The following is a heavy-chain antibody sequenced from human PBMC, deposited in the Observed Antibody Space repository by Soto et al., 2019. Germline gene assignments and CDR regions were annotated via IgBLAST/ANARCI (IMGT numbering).Heavy chain of an antibody. CDR2: IYYSGST. CDR1: GRSISSDDYY. J-gene: IGHJ4*02. Sequence: DTLSLICNVYGRSISSDDYYWHSIRQRPGKRLEWIGYIYYSGSTNYNPSLKGRVTISVDTSKNQFSLKLSSVTASDTAVYYCARDPGTTYFDYWGQGTLVTVSS. D-gene: IGHD1-7*01. V-gene: IGHV4-61*08. CDR3: ARDPGTTYFDY.